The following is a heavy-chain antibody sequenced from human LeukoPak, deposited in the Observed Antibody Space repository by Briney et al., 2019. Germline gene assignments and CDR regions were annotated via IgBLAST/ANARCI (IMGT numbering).Heavy chain of an antibody. J-gene: IGHJ6*03. CDR3: ARDRNIVVVAAPYMDV. CDR1: GFTFSSYS. D-gene: IGHD2-15*01. Sequence: GGSLRLSCAASGFTFSSYSMNWGRQAPGKGLEWVSYISSSSSTIYYADSVKGRFTISRDNAKNSLYLQMNSLRAEDTAVYYCARDRNIVVVAAPYMDVWGKGTTVTVSS. V-gene: IGHV3-48*01. CDR2: ISSSSSTI.